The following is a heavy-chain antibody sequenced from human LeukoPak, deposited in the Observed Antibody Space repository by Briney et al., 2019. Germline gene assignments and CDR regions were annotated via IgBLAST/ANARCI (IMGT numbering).Heavy chain of an antibody. V-gene: IGHV5-51*01. CDR3: ARHAATSTWSHFDY. Sequence: GASLQISCKGSGSSFSTYWIGWVRQLPGRGLEWMGIIYPGDSNIGYSLSFQGQVTISADKSASTAYLQWSSLRASDTAMYYCARHAATSTWSHFDYWGQGTQVTVSS. J-gene: IGHJ4*02. CDR2: IYPGDSNI. CDR1: GSSFSTYW. D-gene: IGHD6-13*01.